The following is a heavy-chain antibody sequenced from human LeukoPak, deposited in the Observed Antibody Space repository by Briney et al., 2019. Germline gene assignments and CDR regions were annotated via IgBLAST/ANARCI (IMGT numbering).Heavy chain of an antibody. Sequence: SETLSLTCTVSGGSISSSSYYWGWIRQPPGKGLEWIGSIYYSGSTYYNPSLKSRVTISVDTSKNQFSLKLSSVTAADTAVYYCARMIAPGFIVVVPAAIDYWGQGTLVTVSS. CDR2: IYYSGST. V-gene: IGHV4-39*01. J-gene: IGHJ4*02. CDR1: GGSISSSSYY. CDR3: ARMIAPGFIVVVPAAIDY. D-gene: IGHD2-2*01.